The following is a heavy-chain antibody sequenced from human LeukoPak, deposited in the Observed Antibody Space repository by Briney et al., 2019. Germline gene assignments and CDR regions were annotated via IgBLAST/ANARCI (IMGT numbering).Heavy chain of an antibody. CDR2: IYYSGST. J-gene: IGHJ5*02. Sequence: PSETLSLTCAVSGGSISSGGYYWSWIRQPPGKGLEWIGYIYYSGSTNYNPSLKSRVTISVDTSKNQFSLKLSSVTAADTAVYYCARGGYDFGFDPWGQGTLVTVSS. CDR1: GGSISSGGYY. CDR3: ARGGYDFGFDP. V-gene: IGHV4-61*08. D-gene: IGHD3-3*01.